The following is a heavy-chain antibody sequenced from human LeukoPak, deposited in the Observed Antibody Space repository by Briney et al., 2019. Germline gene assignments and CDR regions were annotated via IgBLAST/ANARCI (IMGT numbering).Heavy chain of an antibody. Sequence: ASVKVSCKASGYTFTSYAMHWVRQAPGQRLEWMGWINAGNGNTKYSQKFQGRVTITRDTSASTAYMELSSLRSEDTAVYYCARDLGDTAIGYPDYWGQGTLVTVSS. D-gene: IGHD5-18*01. CDR2: INAGNGNT. CDR1: GYTFTSYA. J-gene: IGHJ4*02. CDR3: ARDLGDTAIGYPDY. V-gene: IGHV1-3*01.